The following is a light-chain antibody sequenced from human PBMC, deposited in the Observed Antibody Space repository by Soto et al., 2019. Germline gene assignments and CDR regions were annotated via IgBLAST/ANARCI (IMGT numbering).Light chain of an antibody. Sequence: DIQMTQSPSSLSASVGDRVTITCQASQDISNYLNWYQQKPGKAPKLLIYDASNLETGVPSRFSGSGPETDFTFTISSLQPEDIATYYCQQYDNLPSITFGQGTRLEIK. J-gene: IGKJ5*01. CDR1: QDISNY. CDR3: QQYDNLPSIT. CDR2: DAS. V-gene: IGKV1-33*01.